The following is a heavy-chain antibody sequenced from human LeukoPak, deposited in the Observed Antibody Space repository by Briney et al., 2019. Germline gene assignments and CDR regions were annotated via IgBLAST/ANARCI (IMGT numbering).Heavy chain of an antibody. J-gene: IGHJ4*02. V-gene: IGHV1-2*02. Sequence: ASVKVSRKASGYTFTGYYMHWVRQAPGQGLEWMGWINPNSGGTNYAQKFQGRVTMTRDTSVSTAYMELSRLRSDDTAVYYCAIDYYDSSGHDYWGQGTLVTVSS. CDR3: AIDYYDSSGHDY. D-gene: IGHD3-22*01. CDR1: GYTFTGYY. CDR2: INPNSGGT.